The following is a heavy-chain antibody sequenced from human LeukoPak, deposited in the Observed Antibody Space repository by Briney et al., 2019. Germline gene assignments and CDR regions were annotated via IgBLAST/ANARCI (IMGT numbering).Heavy chain of an antibody. CDR2: ISYDGSNK. D-gene: IGHD3-10*01. J-gene: IGHJ4*02. CDR1: GFTFSIYA. V-gene: IGHV3-30*04. Sequence: PGRSLRLSCAASGFTFSIYAMHWVRQAPGKGLEWVAAISYDGSNKNYADSVKGRFTISRDNSKNTLYLQMNSLRAEDTAVYYCARGYYYGSGSYLEVIYWGQGTLVTVSS. CDR3: ARGYYYGSGSYLEVIY.